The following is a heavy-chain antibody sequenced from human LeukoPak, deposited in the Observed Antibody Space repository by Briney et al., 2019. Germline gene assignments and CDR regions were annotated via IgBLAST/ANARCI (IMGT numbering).Heavy chain of an antibody. CDR1: GCISTTHA. J-gene: IGHJ5*02. Sequence: GASVKVSCKASGCISTTHAMHWLRQAPGQRPEWMGWINAGSGYTKYSQKFQGRVTISRDTSASTVYMELRSLGSEDTAVYYCARASSGSLSTWFGELFDWYDPWGQGTLVTVSS. V-gene: IGHV1-3*01. CDR3: ARASSGSLSTWFGELFDWYDP. CDR2: INAGSGYT. D-gene: IGHD3-10*01.